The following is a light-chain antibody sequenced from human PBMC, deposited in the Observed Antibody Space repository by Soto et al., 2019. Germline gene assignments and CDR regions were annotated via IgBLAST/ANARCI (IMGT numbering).Light chain of an antibody. CDR1: SSNIGAGYD. V-gene: IGLV1-40*01. CDR3: QSYDRSLSGEV. CDR2: GNS. Sequence: QSVLTQPPSVSGAPGQRVTISCTGSSSNIGAGYDVHWYQQLPGTAPKLLIYGNSNRPSGVPDRFSVSKSGTSASLAITGLQAEDEADYYCQSYDRSLSGEVFGGGTKLTVL. J-gene: IGLJ3*02.